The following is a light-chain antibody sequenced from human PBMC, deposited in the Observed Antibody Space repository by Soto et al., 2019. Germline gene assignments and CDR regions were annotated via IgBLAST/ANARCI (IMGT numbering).Light chain of an antibody. CDR3: HHYNNWPRT. Sequence: EIVMTQSPATLSVSPGERATLSCRASQSVSSSYLDWYQQKPGQAPRLLIYGASTRATGIPARFSGSGSGTEFTLTISSLQSEDFAVYYCHHYNNWPRTFGQGTKVDIK. CDR1: QSVSSSY. J-gene: IGKJ1*01. V-gene: IGKV3-15*01. CDR2: GAS.